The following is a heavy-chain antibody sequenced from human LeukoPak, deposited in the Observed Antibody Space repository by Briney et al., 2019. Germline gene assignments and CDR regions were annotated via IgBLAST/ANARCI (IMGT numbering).Heavy chain of an antibody. CDR2: IYYSGST. V-gene: IGHV4-59*01. CDR1: GGSISSYY. D-gene: IGHD7-27*01. Sequence: SETLSLTCTVSGGSISSYYWSWIRQPPGKGLEWIGYIYYSGSTNYNPSLKSRVTISVDTSTNQFFLKLSYVTAADTAVYFCARESSWGNFDYWGQGTLVTVSS. J-gene: IGHJ4*02. CDR3: ARESSWGNFDY.